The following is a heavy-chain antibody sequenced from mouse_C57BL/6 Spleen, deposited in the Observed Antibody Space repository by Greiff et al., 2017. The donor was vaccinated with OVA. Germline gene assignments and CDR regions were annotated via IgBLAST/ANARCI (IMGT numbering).Heavy chain of an antibody. D-gene: IGHD1-1*01. Sequence: EVKLVESGAGLVKPGGSLKLSCAASGFTFSSYAMSWVRQTPEKRLEWVAYISSGGDYIYYADTVKGRFTISRDNARNTLYLQMSSLKSEDTAMYYCTRSLITTVVATGGDAMDYWGQGTSVTVSS. J-gene: IGHJ4*01. CDR1: GFTFSSYA. CDR2: ISSGGDYI. V-gene: IGHV5-9-1*02. CDR3: TRSLITTVVATGGDAMDY.